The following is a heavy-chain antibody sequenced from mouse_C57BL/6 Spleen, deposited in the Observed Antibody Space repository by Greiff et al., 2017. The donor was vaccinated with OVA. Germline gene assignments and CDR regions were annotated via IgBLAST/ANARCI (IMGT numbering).Heavy chain of an antibody. CDR2: IRSKSSNYAT. CDR3: VRDRDYYGSSYEGYFDV. CDR1: GFTFNTYA. D-gene: IGHD1-1*01. V-gene: IGHV10-3*01. Sequence: EVMLVESGGGLVQPKGSLKLSCAASGFTFNTYAMHWVRQAPGKGLEWVARIRSKSSNYATYYADSVKDRFTISRDDSQSMLYLQMNNLKTEDTAMYYCVRDRDYYGSSYEGYFDVWGTGTTVTVSS. J-gene: IGHJ1*03.